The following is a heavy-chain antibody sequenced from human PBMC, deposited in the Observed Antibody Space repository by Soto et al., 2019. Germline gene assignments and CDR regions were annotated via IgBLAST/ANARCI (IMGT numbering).Heavy chain of an antibody. J-gene: IGHJ4*02. CDR2: IYWDDDD. D-gene: IGHD6-19*01. Sequence: QITLKESGPTLVKPTQTLTLTCTFSGFSLSSSGVGVGWIRQPQGTALEWLALIYWDDDDRYSPSLKNRLTITQDPSKNQGVLTKTNMDPVDTATYYCAHIQGHSSGCLDYWGQGILVTVSS. CDR1: GFSLSSSGVG. CDR3: AHIQGHSSGCLDY. V-gene: IGHV2-5*02.